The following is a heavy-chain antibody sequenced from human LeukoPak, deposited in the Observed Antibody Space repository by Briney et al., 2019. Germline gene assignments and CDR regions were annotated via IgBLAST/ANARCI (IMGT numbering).Heavy chain of an antibody. CDR2: INHSGST. CDR1: GGSFIDYY. D-gene: IGHD3-10*01. CDR3: ASYYGHDAFDI. V-gene: IGHV4-34*01. Sequence: SETLSLTCAVYGGSFIDYYWSWIRQPPGKGLEWIGEINHSGSTNYNPSLKSRVTISVDMSKNQFSLKLSSVTAADTAVYYCASYYGHDAFDIWGQGTMVTVSS. J-gene: IGHJ3*02.